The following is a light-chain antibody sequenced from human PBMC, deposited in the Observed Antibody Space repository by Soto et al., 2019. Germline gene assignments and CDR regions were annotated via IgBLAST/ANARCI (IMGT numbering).Light chain of an antibody. CDR2: GAS. CDR3: QQYGSSPPT. V-gene: IGKV3-20*01. Sequence: EIVLTQSPGTLSLSPGERATLSCRASQTVSNSYLAWYQQKPGQTPRLLINGASTRATGIPDRFSGSGSGTDFTLTIGSLEPEDFAVYYCQQYGSSPPTFGQGTRLEIK. CDR1: QTVSNSY. J-gene: IGKJ5*01.